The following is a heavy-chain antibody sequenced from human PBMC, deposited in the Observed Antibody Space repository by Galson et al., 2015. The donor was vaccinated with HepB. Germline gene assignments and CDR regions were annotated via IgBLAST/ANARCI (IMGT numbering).Heavy chain of an antibody. CDR3: ARDRRRGYSPSGYYFDY. D-gene: IGHD5-18*01. Sequence: SVKVSCKASGGTFSSCAISWVRQAPGQGLEWMGGIIPIFGTANYAQKFQGRVTITADESTSTAYMELSSLRSEDTAVYYCARDRRRGYSPSGYYFDYWGQGTLVTVSS. CDR1: GGTFSSCA. V-gene: IGHV1-69*13. J-gene: IGHJ4*02. CDR2: IIPIFGTA.